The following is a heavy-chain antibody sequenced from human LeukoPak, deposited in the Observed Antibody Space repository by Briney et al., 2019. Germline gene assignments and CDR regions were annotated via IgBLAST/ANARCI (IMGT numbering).Heavy chain of an antibody. V-gene: IGHV1-18*01. Sequence: GASVKVSCKASGYTFTSYGISWVRQAPGQGLEWMGWISAYNGNTNYAQKLQGRVTMTTDTSTSTAYMELRSLRSDDTGVYYCARSANYDFWSGYYRYYYYYMDVWGKGTTVTVSS. CDR2: ISAYNGNT. J-gene: IGHJ6*03. CDR3: ARSANYDFWSGYYRYYYYYMDV. D-gene: IGHD3-3*01. CDR1: GYTFTSYG.